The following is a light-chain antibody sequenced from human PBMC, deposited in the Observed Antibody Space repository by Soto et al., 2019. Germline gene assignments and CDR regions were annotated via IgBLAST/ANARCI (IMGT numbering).Light chain of an antibody. CDR2: GAS. CDR3: HQYGSPPRT. Sequence: EIVLTQSPGTLSLSPGERATLSCRASQSVYISYLAWYQQKPGQAPRLLIYGASSRATGIPDRFSGSGSGTDFTLTISRLEPEDFAVYYCHQYGSPPRTFGGGTKVEIK. CDR1: QSVYISY. J-gene: IGKJ4*01. V-gene: IGKV3-20*01.